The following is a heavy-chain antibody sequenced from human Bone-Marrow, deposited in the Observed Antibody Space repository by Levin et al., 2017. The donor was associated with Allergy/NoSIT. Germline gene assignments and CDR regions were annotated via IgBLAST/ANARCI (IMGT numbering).Heavy chain of an antibody. CDR3: ARDANLGLVGATAPDY. V-gene: IGHV3-7*01. CDR2: IKQDGSEK. Sequence: PGGSLRLSCAASGFTFSSYWMSWVRQAPGKGLEWVANIKQDGSEKYYVDSVKGRFTISRDNAKNSLYLQMNSLRAEDTAVYYCARDANLGLVGATAPDYWGQGTLVTVSS. D-gene: IGHD1-26*01. CDR1: GFTFSSYW. J-gene: IGHJ4*02.